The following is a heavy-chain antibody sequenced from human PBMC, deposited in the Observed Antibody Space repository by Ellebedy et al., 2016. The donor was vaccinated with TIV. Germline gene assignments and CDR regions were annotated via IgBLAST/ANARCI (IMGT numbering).Heavy chain of an antibody. Sequence: GESLKISCAASGFTVSSFSMNWVRQAPGKGLEWVSSISSSGAFIYHADSVKGRFTISRDSAKNSLYLQMSSLRAEDTAVYFCARDIVGATRFYFDYWGQGILVTVSS. V-gene: IGHV3-21*01. CDR2: ISSSGAFI. J-gene: IGHJ4*02. D-gene: IGHD1-26*01. CDR1: GFTVSSFS. CDR3: ARDIVGATRFYFDY.